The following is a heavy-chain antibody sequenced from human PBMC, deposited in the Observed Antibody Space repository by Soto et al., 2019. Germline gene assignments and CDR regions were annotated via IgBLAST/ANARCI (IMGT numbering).Heavy chain of an antibody. CDR1: GGSFSGYY. D-gene: IGHD2-2*01. V-gene: IGHV4-34*01. Sequence: SETLSLTCAVYGGSFSGYYWSWIRQPPGKGLEWIGEINHSGSTNYNPSLKSRVTISVDTSKNQFSLKLSSVTAADTAVYYCAGVEGIVVVPAASNWFDPWGQGTLVTVS. J-gene: IGHJ5*02. CDR2: INHSGST. CDR3: AGVEGIVVVPAASNWFDP.